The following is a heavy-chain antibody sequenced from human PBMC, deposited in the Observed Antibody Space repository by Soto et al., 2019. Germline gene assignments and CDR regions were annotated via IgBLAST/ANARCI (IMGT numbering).Heavy chain of an antibody. J-gene: IGHJ5*02. CDR1: GYTFTSYR. V-gene: IGHV1-18*01. D-gene: IGHD6-13*01. CDR2: ISAYSGNT. CDR3: ARWFPSPSKSIAAEGFDP. Sequence: ASVKVSCKASGYTFTSYRISWVRQAPGQGLEWMGWISAYSGNTNYAQKLQGRVTMTTDTSTSTAYMELRSLRSDDTAVYYCARWFPSPSKSIAAEGFDPWGQGTLVTVS.